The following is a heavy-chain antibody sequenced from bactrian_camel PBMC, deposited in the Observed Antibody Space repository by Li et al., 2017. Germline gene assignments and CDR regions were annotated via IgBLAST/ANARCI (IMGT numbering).Heavy chain of an antibody. CDR2: IDGGGGNT. D-gene: IGHD2*01. CDR3: AAELSPYYSGGYFGF. CDR1: GFTFSSYW. Sequence: VQLVESGGGLVQPGGSLRLSCAASGFTFSSYWMYWVRQAPGKGLEWVSTIDGGGGNTYYADSVKGRFTIFRDNAKNTLDLRMNSLKPEDTAMYYCAAELSPYYSGGYFGFWGQGTQVTVS. V-gene: IGHV3S1*01. J-gene: IGHJ6*01.